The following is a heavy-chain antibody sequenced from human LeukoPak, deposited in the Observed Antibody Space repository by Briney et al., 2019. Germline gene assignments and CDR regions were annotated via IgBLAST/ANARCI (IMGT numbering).Heavy chain of an antibody. CDR1: GGSISSYY. CDR2: IYYSGST. CDR3: ARVLLAGNPLFQYNWFDP. D-gene: IGHD6-19*01. J-gene: IGHJ5*02. V-gene: IGHV4-59*01. Sequence: SETLSLTCTVSGGSISSYYWSWIRQPPGKGLEWIGYIYYSGSTNYNPSLKSRVTISVDTSKNQFSLKLSSVTAADTAVYYCARVLLAGNPLFQYNWFDPWGQGTLVTVSS.